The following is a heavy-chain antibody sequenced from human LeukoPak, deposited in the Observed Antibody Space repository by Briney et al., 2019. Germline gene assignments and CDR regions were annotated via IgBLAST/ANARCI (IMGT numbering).Heavy chain of an antibody. CDR2: IYYSGTI. CDR3: AREARTYYFDY. CDR1: GGSISSVDYY. J-gene: IGHJ4*02. V-gene: IGHV4-30-4*01. Sequence: ATETLSLTCTVSGGSISSVDYYWNWIRQPPGKGLEWIGSIYYSGTIDTNPSLKSRVTISVDTSKKQFSLKLSSMTAADTAVYSCAREARTYYFDYWGQGTLVTVSS. D-gene: IGHD1-1*01.